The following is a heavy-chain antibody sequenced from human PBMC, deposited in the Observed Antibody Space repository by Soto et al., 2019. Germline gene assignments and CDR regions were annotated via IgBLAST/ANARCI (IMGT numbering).Heavy chain of an antibody. CDR1: GFTFSIYG. V-gene: IGHV3-30*18. Sequence: GGSLRLSCAASGFTFSIYGMHWVRQAPGKGLEWVAVISYDGSNKYYADSVKGRFTISRDNSKNTLYLQMNSLRAEDTAVYYCAKETYSSSSGMDVWGQGTTVTVSS. CDR3: AKETYSSSSGMDV. D-gene: IGHD6-6*01. CDR2: ISYDGSNK. J-gene: IGHJ6*02.